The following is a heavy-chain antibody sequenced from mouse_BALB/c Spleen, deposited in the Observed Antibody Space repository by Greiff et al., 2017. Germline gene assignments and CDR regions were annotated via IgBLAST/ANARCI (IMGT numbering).Heavy chain of an antibody. CDR3: ARSLYDYDGYYAMDY. D-gene: IGHD2-4*01. CDR2: IYWDDDK. V-gene: IGHV8-12*01. CDR1: GFSLSTSGMG. Sequence: QVTLKESGPGILQPSQTLSLTCSFSGFSLSTSGMGVSWIRQPSGKGLEWLAHIYWDDDKRYNPSLKSRLTISKDTSRNQVFLKITSVDTADTATYYCARSLYDYDGYYAMDYWGQGTSVTVSS. J-gene: IGHJ4*01.